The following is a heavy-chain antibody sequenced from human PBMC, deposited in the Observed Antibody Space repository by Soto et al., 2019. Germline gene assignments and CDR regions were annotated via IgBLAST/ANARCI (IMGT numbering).Heavy chain of an antibody. J-gene: IGHJ4*02. Sequence: QVQLVQSGAQVKKPGASVRVSCRASGYIFTTYGLSWVRQAPGQGLEWLGWISPYNGDTKYAQKLQGRLTMTTDTSTSTTSMELRSLRSDDTAVYYCARNRGGSSSKCNDFWGPGTLVTVSS. D-gene: IGHD6-6*01. CDR2: ISPYNGDT. V-gene: IGHV1-18*04. CDR3: ARNRGGSSSKCNDF. CDR1: GYIFTTYG.